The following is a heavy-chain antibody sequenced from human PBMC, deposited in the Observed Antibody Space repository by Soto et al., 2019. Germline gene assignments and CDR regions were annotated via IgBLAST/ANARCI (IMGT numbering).Heavy chain of an antibody. Sequence: PGGSLRLSCAASGFTFSSYGMHWVRQAPGKGLEWVAVISYDGSNKYYADSVKGRFTISRDNSKNTLYLQMNSLRAEDTAVYYCAKPLRLYDSSGFDAFDIWCQGTMVTVSS. D-gene: IGHD3-22*01. V-gene: IGHV3-30*18. J-gene: IGHJ3*02. CDR2: ISYDGSNK. CDR3: AKPLRLYDSSGFDAFDI. CDR1: GFTFSSYG.